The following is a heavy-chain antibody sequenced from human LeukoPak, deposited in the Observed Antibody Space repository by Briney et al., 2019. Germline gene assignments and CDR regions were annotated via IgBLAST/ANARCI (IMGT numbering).Heavy chain of an antibody. CDR2: IWYDGSNK. J-gene: IGHJ4*02. CDR1: GFTFSSYG. Sequence: GGSLRLSCAASGFTFSSYGMHWVRQAPGKGLEWVAVIWYDGSNKYYADSVKGRFTISRDNSKNTLYLQMNSLRAEDTAVYYCARSGSYYELPDYWGQGTLVTVSS. D-gene: IGHD1-26*01. V-gene: IGHV3-33*01. CDR3: ARSGSYYELPDY.